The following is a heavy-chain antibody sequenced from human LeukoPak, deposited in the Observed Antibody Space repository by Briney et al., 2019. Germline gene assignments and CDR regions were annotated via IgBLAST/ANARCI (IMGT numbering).Heavy chain of an antibody. D-gene: IGHD6-13*01. CDR3: AKEGLQPFFDY. J-gene: IGHJ4*02. V-gene: IGHV3-30*18. Sequence: GGSLRLSCAASGFTFSSYGMHWVRQAPGKGLEWVAVISYDGSNKYYADSVKGRFTISRDNSKNTLYLQMNSLRAEDTAVYSCAKEGLQPFFDYWGQGTLVTVSS. CDR1: GFTFSSYG. CDR2: ISYDGSNK.